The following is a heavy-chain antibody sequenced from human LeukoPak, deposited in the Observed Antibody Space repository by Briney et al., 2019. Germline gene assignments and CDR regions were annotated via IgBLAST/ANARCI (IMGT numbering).Heavy chain of an antibody. V-gene: IGHV6-1*01. J-gene: IGHJ4*02. CDR3: ARAPPRTYYDFWSGYSGFDY. D-gene: IGHD3-3*01. CDR2: TYYRSKWYN. Sequence: SQTLSLTCAISGDSVSSNSAAWNWIRQSPSRGLERLGRTYYRSKWYNDYAVSVKSRITINPDTSKNQFSLQLNSVTPEDTAVYYCARAPPRTYYDFWSGYSGFDYWGQGTLVTVSS. CDR1: GDSVSSNSAA.